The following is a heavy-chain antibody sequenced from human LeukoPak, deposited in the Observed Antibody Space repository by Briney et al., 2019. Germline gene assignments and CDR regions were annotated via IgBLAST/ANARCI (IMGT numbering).Heavy chain of an antibody. CDR1: GYTFTSYG. CDR2: ISAYNGNT. D-gene: IGHD6-19*01. CDR3: ASSSGWLDFDY. J-gene: IGHJ4*02. Sequence: ASVKVPCKASGYTFTSYGISWVRQAPGQGLEWMGWISAYNGNTNYAQKLQGRVTMTTDTSKNTAYMELRSMRSDDTAAYYCASSSGWLDFDYWGQGTLVTVSS. V-gene: IGHV1-18*01.